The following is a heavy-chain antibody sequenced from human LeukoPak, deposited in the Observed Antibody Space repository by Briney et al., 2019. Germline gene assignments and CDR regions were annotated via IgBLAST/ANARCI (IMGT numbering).Heavy chain of an antibody. D-gene: IGHD3-10*01. CDR2: ISSSGSTI. Sequence: GGSLRLSCAASGFTFSNYEMNWVRQAPGKGLEWLSYISSSGSTIYYADSVEGRFTISRDNSKNTLYLQMSSLRAEDTAVYYCARLEVRGVIGPWGQGTLVSVSS. CDR1: GFTFSNYE. V-gene: IGHV3-48*03. CDR3: ARLEVRGVIGP. J-gene: IGHJ5*02.